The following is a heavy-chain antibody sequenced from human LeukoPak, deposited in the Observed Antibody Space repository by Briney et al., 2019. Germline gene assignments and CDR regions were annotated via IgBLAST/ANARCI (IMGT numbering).Heavy chain of an antibody. CDR2: IYYSGST. V-gene: IGHV4-59*08. D-gene: IGHD6-13*01. CDR1: GGSISSYY. J-gene: IGHJ6*02. CDR3: ARLSMGGYEAAAGTGTYYYGMDV. Sequence: PSETLSLTCTVSGGSISSYYWSWIRQPPGKGLEWIGYIYYSGSTNYNPSLKSRVTISVDTSKNQFSLKLSSVTAADTAVYYCARLSMGGYEAAAGTGTYYYGMDVWGQGTTVTVSS.